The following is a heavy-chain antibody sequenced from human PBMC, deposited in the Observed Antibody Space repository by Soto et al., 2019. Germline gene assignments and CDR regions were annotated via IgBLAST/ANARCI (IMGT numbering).Heavy chain of an antibody. CDR2: LFYSGGT. CDR3: ARRGGGDYLFDS. Sequence: QLQLQESGPGLVKPSETLSLTCSVSGDSISTSNYYWGWIRQPPGKGLVWIGHLFYSGGTYYNPSLKSRVSISVDTSKNEFSLKLTSITAADTAIYFCARRGGGDYLFDSWGQGILVTVSS. D-gene: IGHD4-17*01. CDR1: GDSISTSNYY. J-gene: IGHJ4*02. V-gene: IGHV4-39*07.